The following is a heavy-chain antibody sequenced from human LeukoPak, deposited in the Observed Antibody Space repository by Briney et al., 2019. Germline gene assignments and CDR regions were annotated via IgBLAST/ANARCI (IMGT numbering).Heavy chain of an antibody. CDR3: ARGQSGSYYFY. V-gene: IGHV4-61*02. CDR2: FYTSGST. D-gene: IGHD1-26*01. Sequence: SETLSLTCSVSGDSISSGSYYWSWIRQPAGKGLEWIGRFYTSGSTNYNPSLKGRVTISIDTSKNQLSLTLSPVTAADTAVYYCARGQSGSYYFYWGQGTLVTVSS. J-gene: IGHJ4*02. CDR1: GDSISSGSYY.